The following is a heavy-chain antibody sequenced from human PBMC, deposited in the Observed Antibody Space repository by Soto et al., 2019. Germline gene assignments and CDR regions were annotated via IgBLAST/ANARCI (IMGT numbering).Heavy chain of an antibody. D-gene: IGHD3-22*01. CDR1: GDSISSSY. CDR3: ARVGCNDNSCLDY. J-gene: IGHJ4*02. Sequence: ASETLSLTCTVSGDSISSSYWSWLRQPPGKELEWIGFFYHSGRIKYNLSLKSRVTISVDTSKNQLTLKLSSVTAADTAVYYCARVGCNDNSCLDYWGQGTLVTVSS. CDR2: FYHSGRI. V-gene: IGHV4-59*01.